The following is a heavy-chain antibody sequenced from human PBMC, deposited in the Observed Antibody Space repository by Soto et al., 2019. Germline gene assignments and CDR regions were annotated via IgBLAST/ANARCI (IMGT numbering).Heavy chain of an antibody. V-gene: IGHV4-59*08. J-gene: IGHJ3*02. CDR2: IYSSGST. CDR3: ARHHLGYCSGGSCYGNDAFDI. CDR1: GGSISSFY. D-gene: IGHD2-15*01. Sequence: SETLSLTCTVSGGSISSFYWNWIRQPPGKGLEWIGYIYSSGSTNYNPSLKSRVTISVDTSKNQFSLKLSSVTAADTAVYYCARHHLGYCSGGSCYGNDAFDIWGQGTMVTVS.